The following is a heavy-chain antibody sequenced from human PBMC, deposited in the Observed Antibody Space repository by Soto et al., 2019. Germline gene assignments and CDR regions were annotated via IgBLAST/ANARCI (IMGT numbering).Heavy chain of an antibody. D-gene: IGHD2-15*01. Sequence: QLLESGPGLVQPSETLSLTCTVSGGSISSSSYYWGWIRQPPGKGLEWIGSIYYSGSTYYNPSLKSRVTISVDTSKNQFSLTLSSVTAADPAVYYCAREFIGVVVAALANWFDPWGPGTLVTVSS. CDR3: AREFIGVVVAALANWFDP. J-gene: IGHJ5*02. V-gene: IGHV4-39*02. CDR2: IYYSGST. CDR1: GGSISSSSYY.